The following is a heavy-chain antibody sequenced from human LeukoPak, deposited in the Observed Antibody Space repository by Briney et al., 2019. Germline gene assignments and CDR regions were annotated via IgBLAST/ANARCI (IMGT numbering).Heavy chain of an antibody. D-gene: IGHD2-15*01. CDR2: ISAYNGNT. Sequence: ASVKVSCKASGYTFTSYGISWVRQAPGQGLEWMGWISAYNGNTNYAQKLQGRVTMTTDTSTSTAYMELRSLRSDDTAVYYRAVVVVAATGYYFDYWGQGTLVTVSS. J-gene: IGHJ4*02. V-gene: IGHV1-18*01. CDR3: AVVVVAATGYYFDY. CDR1: GYTFTSYG.